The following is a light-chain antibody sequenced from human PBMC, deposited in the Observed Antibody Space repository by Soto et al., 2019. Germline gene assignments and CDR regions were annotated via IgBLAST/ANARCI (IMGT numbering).Light chain of an antibody. CDR2: DTS. CDR1: QSVSN. Sequence: EAVLTQSPGTLSLSPGQRATLSCRASQSVSNIAWYQQRPGQAPRLVMYDTSIRATGIPDRFSGSGSGTDFTLTISRLEPEDFAVYSCQHFGTPPWTFGQGTKVEVK. CDR3: QHFGTPPWT. J-gene: IGKJ1*01. V-gene: IGKV3-20*01.